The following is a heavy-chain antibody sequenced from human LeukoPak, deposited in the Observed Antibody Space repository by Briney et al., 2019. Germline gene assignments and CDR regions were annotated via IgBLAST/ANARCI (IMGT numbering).Heavy chain of an antibody. V-gene: IGHV6-1*01. Sequence: SQTLSLTCAISGDSVSSNSAAWNWIRQSPSRGLEWLGRTYYRSKWYNDYAVSVKSRITINPDTSKNQFSLQLNPVTPEDTAVYYCARDPVIAAAGMGAKYYFDYWGQGTLVTVSS. CDR2: TYYRSKWYN. CDR1: GDSVSSNSAA. D-gene: IGHD6-13*01. J-gene: IGHJ4*02. CDR3: ARDPVIAAAGMGAKYYFDY.